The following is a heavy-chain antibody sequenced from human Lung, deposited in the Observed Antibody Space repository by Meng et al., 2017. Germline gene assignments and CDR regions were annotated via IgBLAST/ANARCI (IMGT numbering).Heavy chain of an antibody. CDR3: ARGDYGGWPDP. J-gene: IGHJ5*02. Sequence: QVQLVQSGAEVKKPGASVKVSCRTYGYPFTQDAVHWVRQAPGQRLEWMGWMYTNNGSTKSSQKFQGRVTMTRDTSASTAYMELSSLRSEDTAVYYCARGDYGGWPDPWGQGTLVTVSS. CDR2: MYTNNGST. CDR1: GYPFTQDA. V-gene: IGHV1-3*04. D-gene: IGHD4-17*01.